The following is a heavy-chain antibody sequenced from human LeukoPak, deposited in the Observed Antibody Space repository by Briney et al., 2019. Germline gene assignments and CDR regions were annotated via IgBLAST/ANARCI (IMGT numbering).Heavy chain of an antibody. CDR3: ARAIYDFWSGYYTL. V-gene: IGHV4-34*01. J-gene: IGHJ4*02. D-gene: IGHD3-3*01. Sequence: PSETLSLTXAVYGGSFSGYYWSWIRQPPGKGLEWIGEINHSGSTDYNPSLKSRVTISVDTSKNQFSLKLSSVTAADTTVYYCARAIYDFWSGYYTLWGQGTLVTVSS. CDR2: INHSGST. CDR1: GGSFSGYY.